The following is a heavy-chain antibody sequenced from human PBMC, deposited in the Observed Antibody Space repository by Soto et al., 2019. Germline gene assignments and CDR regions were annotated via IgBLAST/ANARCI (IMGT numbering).Heavy chain of an antibody. CDR3: ARPPVVVIARGYFDH. V-gene: IGHV4-39*01. Sequence: QLQLQESGPGLVKPSETLSLTCTVSGDSISSSYYWGWVRQPPGKGLECIGAVYYTGFTYYNPSLKSPLNLSLDKSTNQFSLGLSAVSAADTAIGCGARPPVVVIARGYFDHWGAATVVTVSS. CDR2: VYYTGFT. J-gene: IGHJ4*02. D-gene: IGHD2-21*01. CDR1: GDSISSSYY.